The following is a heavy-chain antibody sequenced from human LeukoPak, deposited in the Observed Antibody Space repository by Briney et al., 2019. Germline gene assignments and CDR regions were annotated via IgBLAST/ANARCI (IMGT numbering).Heavy chain of an antibody. Sequence: GGSLRLSCAASGFTFSSYGVHWVRQAPGKGLEWVAFIRYDGSNKYYADSVKGRFTISRDNSKNTLYLQMNSLRAEDTAVYYCAKDGTTYYDFWSGYYTPNYFDYWGQGTLVTASS. V-gene: IGHV3-30*02. CDR1: GFTFSSYG. CDR2: IRYDGSNK. CDR3: AKDGTTYYDFWSGYYTPNYFDY. D-gene: IGHD3-3*01. J-gene: IGHJ4*02.